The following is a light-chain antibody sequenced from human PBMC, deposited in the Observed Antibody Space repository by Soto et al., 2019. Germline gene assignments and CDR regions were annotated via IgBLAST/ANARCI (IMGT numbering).Light chain of an antibody. J-gene: IGKJ4*01. CDR1: QTVLYSSNNKSA. V-gene: IGKV4-1*01. Sequence: DIVMTQSPDSLAVSLGERATINCKSSQTVLYSSNNKSALAWLQQKPGQPPKLLIYWASTRESGVPDRFSGSGSGTDFTLTISGLQAEDVAVYYCQQYLAYLTFSGGTKVEIK. CDR2: WAS. CDR3: QQYLAYLT.